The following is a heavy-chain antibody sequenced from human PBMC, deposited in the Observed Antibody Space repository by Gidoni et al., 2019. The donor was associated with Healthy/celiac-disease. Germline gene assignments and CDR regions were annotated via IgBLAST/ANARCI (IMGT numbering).Heavy chain of an antibody. CDR3: ARSPDCGGDCFAWFDP. J-gene: IGHJ5*02. CDR1: GGSISSGGYY. Sequence: QVQLQESGPGLVKPSQTLSLTCTVSGGSISSGGYYWSWIRQHPGQVLEWIGYIYYSGSTYYNPSLKSRVTISVDTSKNQFSLKLSSVTAADTAVYYCARSPDCGGDCFAWFDPWGQGTLVTVSS. D-gene: IGHD2-21*02. CDR2: IYYSGST. V-gene: IGHV4-31*03.